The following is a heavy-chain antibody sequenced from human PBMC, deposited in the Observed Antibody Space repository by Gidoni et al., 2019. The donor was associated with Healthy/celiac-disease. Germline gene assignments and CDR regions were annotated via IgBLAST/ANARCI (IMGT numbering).Heavy chain of an antibody. CDR1: GFTFSSYA. J-gene: IGHJ6*02. CDR3: ARDPPPYIAAAMDV. Sequence: QVQLVESGGGVVQPGRSLRLSCAASGFTFSSYAMHWVRQAPGKGLEWVAVISYDGSNKYYADSVKGRFTISRDNSKNTLYLQMNSLRAEDTAVYYCARDPPPYIAAAMDVWGQGTTVTVSS. V-gene: IGHV3-30*01. CDR2: ISYDGSNK. D-gene: IGHD6-13*01.